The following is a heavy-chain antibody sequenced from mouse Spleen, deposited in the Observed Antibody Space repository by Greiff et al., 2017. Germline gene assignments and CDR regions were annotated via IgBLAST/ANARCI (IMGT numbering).Heavy chain of an antibody. CDR3: ARNWVY. J-gene: IGHJ2*01. D-gene: IGHD4-1*01. V-gene: IGHV3-6*01. CDR1: GYSITSGYY. CDR2: ISYDGSN. Sequence: ESGPGLVKPSQSLSLTCSVPGYSITSGYYWNWIRQFPGNKLEWMGYISYDGSNNYNPSLKNRISITRDTSKNQFFLKLNSVTTEDTATYYCARNWVYWGQGTTLTVSS.